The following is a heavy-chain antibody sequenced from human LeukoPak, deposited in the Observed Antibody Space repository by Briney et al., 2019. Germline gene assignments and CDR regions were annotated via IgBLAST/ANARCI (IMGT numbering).Heavy chain of an antibody. J-gene: IGHJ4*02. CDR3: ARDAANSIAARYDY. V-gene: IGHV3-53*01. CDR1: GFAVSSNY. Sequence: LTGGSLRLSCAASGFAVSSNYMSWVRRAPGKGLEWVSVVYSGDNTYYAASVRGRFTISRDNSKNTLYLRMNSLRPEDTAVYFCARDAANSIAARYDYWGQGTLVTVSS. D-gene: IGHD6-6*01. CDR2: VYSGDNT.